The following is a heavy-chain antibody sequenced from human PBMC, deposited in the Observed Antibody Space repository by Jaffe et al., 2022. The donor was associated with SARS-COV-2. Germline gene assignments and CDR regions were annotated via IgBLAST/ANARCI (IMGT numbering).Heavy chain of an antibody. Sequence: QLQLQESGPGLVKPSETLSLTCTVSGGSISSGSYYWGWIRQPPGKGLEWIGSVYYSGSTYYNPSLKSRVTISVDTSKNQFSLKLSSVTAADTAVYYCARHLDSDSGGYYIPWDYWGQGTLVTVSS. V-gene: IGHV4-39*01. D-gene: IGHD3-22*01. CDR3: ARHLDSDSGGYYIPWDY. CDR2: VYYSGST. CDR1: GGSISSGSYY. J-gene: IGHJ4*02.